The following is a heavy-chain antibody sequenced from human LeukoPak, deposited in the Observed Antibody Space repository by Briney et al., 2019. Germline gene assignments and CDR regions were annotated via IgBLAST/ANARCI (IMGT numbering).Heavy chain of an antibody. V-gene: IGHV3-7*04. CDR2: IKQDGSEK. J-gene: IGHJ3*02. CDR1: GFTFNSYW. CDR3: ARGKAVDI. Sequence: GGSLRLSCAASGFTFNSYWMSWVRQAPGKGLEWVANIKQDGSEKYYVDSVKGRFTISRDNAKNSVYLQMNSLRAEDTAMYYCARGKAVDIWGRGTMVTVSS.